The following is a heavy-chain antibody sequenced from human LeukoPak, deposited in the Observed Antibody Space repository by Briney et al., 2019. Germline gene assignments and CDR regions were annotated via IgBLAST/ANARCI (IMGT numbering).Heavy chain of an antibody. D-gene: IGHD1-26*01. Sequence: SETLSLTCAVYGGSFSGYYWSWIRQPPAKGLEWIGEINHSGNTNHNPSLKSRVIISVDKSKNQFSLKLNSVTAADTAVYYCAFWQRGFNAFDIWGQGTVVTVSS. CDR1: GGSFSGYY. CDR3: AFWQRGFNAFDI. V-gene: IGHV4-34*01. CDR2: INHSGNT. J-gene: IGHJ3*02.